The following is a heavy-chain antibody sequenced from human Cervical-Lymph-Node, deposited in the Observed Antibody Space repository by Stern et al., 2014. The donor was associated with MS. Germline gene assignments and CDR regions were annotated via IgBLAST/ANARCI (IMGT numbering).Heavy chain of an antibody. V-gene: IGHV3-7*01. CDR3: ARGSDT. CDR1: GFTFSGYW. J-gene: IGHJ5*02. CDR2: IKEDGSET. D-gene: IGHD2-15*01. Sequence: VQLVESGGGLVQPGGSLRLSCAASGFTFSGYWMNWVRQAPGKGLEWVANIKEDGSETYYVDSVKGRFTISRDNAKNTPSLQTNSLRAEDTAVYYCARGSDTWGQGTLVTVSS.